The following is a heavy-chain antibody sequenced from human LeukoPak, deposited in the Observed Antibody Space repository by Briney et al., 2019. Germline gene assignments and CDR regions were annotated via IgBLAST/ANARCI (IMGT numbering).Heavy chain of an antibody. CDR3: ARFGSVAAAGQGGGLFDY. CDR2: ISSSSSYI. Sequence: GGSLRLSCAASGFTFSSYSMNWVRQAPGKGLEWVSSISSSSSYIYYADSVKGRFTISRDNAKNSLYLQMNSLRAEDTAVYYCARFGSVAAAGQGGGLFDYWGQGTLVTVSS. J-gene: IGHJ4*02. CDR1: GFTFSSYS. V-gene: IGHV3-21*01. D-gene: IGHD6-13*01.